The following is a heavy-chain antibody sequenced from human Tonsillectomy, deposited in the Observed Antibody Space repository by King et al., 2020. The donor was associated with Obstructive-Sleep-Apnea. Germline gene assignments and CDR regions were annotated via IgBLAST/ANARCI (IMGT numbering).Heavy chain of an antibody. V-gene: IGHV1-69*17. J-gene: IGHJ6*02. Sequence: QLVQSGAEVKKPGSSVKVSCKASGGTYSSYGISWVRQAPGQGLEWLGVISPFVGVSNYLQQFQGRVTITADKYPSPEYMELSSLRSEDTAVDSGARGSLAGRPQNNYGMDVWRQGTTVTVSS. CDR1: GGTYSSYG. CDR2: ISPFVGVS. CDR3: ARGSLAGRPQNNYGMDV. D-gene: IGHD6-6*01.